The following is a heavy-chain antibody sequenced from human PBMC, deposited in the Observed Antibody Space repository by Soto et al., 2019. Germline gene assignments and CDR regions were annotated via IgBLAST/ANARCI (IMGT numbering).Heavy chain of an antibody. J-gene: IGHJ5*02. CDR2: ISGSGGST. CDR3: AKDLPRFLEWFRWFDP. CDR1: GFTFSSYA. Sequence: PGGSLRLSCAASGFTFSSYAMSWVRQAPGKGLEWVSAISGSGGSTYYADSVKGRFTISRDNSKNTLYLQMNSLRAEDTAVYYCAKDLPRFLEWFRWFDPWGQGTLVTVSS. V-gene: IGHV3-23*01. D-gene: IGHD3-3*01.